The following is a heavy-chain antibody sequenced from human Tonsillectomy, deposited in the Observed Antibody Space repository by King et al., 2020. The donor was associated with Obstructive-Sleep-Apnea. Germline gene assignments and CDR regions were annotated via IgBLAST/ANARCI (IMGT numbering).Heavy chain of an antibody. CDR2: ISSDSTYI. CDR3: ARVEDIAVAGFY. Sequence: VQLVESGGGLVKPGGSLRLSCAASGFSFSTYSMNWVRQAPGKGLEWVSSISSDSTYIYYADSVKGRSTVSRDNAKNPLYLQMNSLRAEDTAVYYCARVEDIAVAGFYWGQGTLVTVSS. J-gene: IGHJ4*02. V-gene: IGHV3-21*01. CDR1: GFSFSTYS. D-gene: IGHD6-19*01.